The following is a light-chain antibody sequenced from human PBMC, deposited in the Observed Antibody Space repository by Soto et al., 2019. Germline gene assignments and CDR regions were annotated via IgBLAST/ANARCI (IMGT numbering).Light chain of an antibody. CDR3: QQYGGSSRT. CDR2: ETY. Sequence: IVSTQSPDTLSLSPGERVTLSCRASQSVRNNYLAWYQQKPGQAPRLLIYETYRRGTGIPDRFSGSGSGIDFTLTISRLEPEDFAVYLCQQYGGSSRTFGLGTKVDIK. V-gene: IGKV3-20*01. CDR1: QSVRNNY. J-gene: IGKJ1*01.